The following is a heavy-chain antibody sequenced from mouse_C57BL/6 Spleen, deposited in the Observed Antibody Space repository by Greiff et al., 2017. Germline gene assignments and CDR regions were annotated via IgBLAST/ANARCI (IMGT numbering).Heavy chain of an antibody. CDR2: FYPGSGSI. J-gene: IGHJ1*03. V-gene: IGHV1-62-2*01. Sequence: VQLQQSGAELVKPGASVKLSCKASGYTFTEYTIHWVKQRPGQGLEWIGRFYPGSGSIKDNEKFKDKATLTEDKSSSTVYMELSRLTSENSAFYFCAGHGITTVVNWYIDVWGKGTTVTVSS. CDR3: AGHGITTVVNWYIDV. CDR1: GYTFTEYT. D-gene: IGHD1-1*01.